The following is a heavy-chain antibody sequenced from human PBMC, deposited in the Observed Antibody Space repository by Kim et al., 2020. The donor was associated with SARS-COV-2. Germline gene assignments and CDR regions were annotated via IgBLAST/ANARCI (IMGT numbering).Heavy chain of an antibody. J-gene: IGHJ2*01. Sequence: SETLSLTCTVSGGSISSYYWSWIRQPPGKGLEWIGYIYYSGSTNYNPSLKSRVTISVDTSKNQFSLKLSSVTAADTAVYYCARVAWVRGVNIFGYWYFDLWGRGTLVTVSS. CDR3: ARVAWVRGVNIFGYWYFDL. D-gene: IGHD3-10*01. CDR2: IYYSGST. CDR1: GGSISSYY. V-gene: IGHV4-59*13.